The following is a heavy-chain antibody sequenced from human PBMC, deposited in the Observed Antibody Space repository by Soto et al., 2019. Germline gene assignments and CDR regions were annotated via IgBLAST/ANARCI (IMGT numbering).Heavy chain of an antibody. CDR2: IDSSGEK. CDR1: GLSITDSEMG. J-gene: IGHJ5*02. V-gene: IGHV2-26*01. Sequence: QVTLKESGPVLVKPTETLTLRCTVSGLSITDSEMGVSWIRQPPGQPLEWLAHIDSSGEKSYRTFLKSRLAIPKDTSKSQRVLTMTNMDPADTATYYCARRHLAVAVSPWFDPWGQGIPVTVSS. D-gene: IGHD6-19*01. CDR3: ARRHLAVAVSPWFDP.